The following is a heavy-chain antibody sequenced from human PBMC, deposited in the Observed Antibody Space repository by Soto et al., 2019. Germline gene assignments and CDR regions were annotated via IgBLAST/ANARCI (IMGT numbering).Heavy chain of an antibody. Sequence: PGESLKISCKASGYSFTSYWIGWVRQMPGKGREWMGIIYPGDSDTKYSPSLQGQVTISADTSSSTAYMQWTSLKASDTAMYYCARSRRGAYSSGWYSLSGYDNYGLDVWGQGTTITVSS. CDR2: IYPGDSDT. D-gene: IGHD6-19*01. CDR3: ARSRRGAYSSGWYSLSGYDNYGLDV. CDR1: GYSFTSYW. V-gene: IGHV5-51*01. J-gene: IGHJ6*02.